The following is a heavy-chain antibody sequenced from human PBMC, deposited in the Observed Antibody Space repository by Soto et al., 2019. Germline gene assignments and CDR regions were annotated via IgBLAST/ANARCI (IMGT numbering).Heavy chain of an antibody. J-gene: IGHJ4*02. CDR1: GGSISSSSYY. Sequence: SETLSLTCTVSGGSISSSSYYWGWIRQPPGKGLEWIGSIYYSGSTYYNPSLKSRVTISVDTSKNQFSLKLSSVTAADTAVYYCARIGYYYDSSGYPPPQYDYWGQGTLVTVSS. CDR2: IYYSGST. D-gene: IGHD3-22*01. V-gene: IGHV4-39*01. CDR3: ARIGYYYDSSGYPPPQYDY.